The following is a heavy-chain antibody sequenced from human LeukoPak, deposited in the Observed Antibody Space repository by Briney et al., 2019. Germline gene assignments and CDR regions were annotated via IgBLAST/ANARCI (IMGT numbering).Heavy chain of an antibody. J-gene: IGHJ4*02. CDR1: GFTFSSYT. V-gene: IGHV3-21*01. CDR3: ARDPPGDSSGYYYDNFDY. CDR2: ISSSSSYI. Sequence: PGGSLRLSCAASGFTFSSYTINWVRQAPGKGLEWVSSISSSSSYIYYADSVKGRFTIPRDNAKNSLYLQMNSLRAEDTAVYYCARDPPGDSSGYYYDNFDYWGQGTLVTVSS. D-gene: IGHD3-22*01.